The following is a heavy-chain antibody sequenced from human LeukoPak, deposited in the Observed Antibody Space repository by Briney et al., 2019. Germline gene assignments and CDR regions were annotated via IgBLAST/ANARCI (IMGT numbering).Heavy chain of an antibody. J-gene: IGHJ3*02. CDR2: ISYDGVKK. V-gene: IGHV3-30*18. D-gene: IGHD1-1*01. CDR3: AKSTTTGLNDAFDI. CDR1: VLTFSSYG. Sequence: GGSLRLSCAASVLTFSSYGMSWVRQAPGKGLEWVAVISYDGVKKYYADSVKGRFPISRDNSKNTLYLQMNSLRGEDTAVYYCAKSTTTGLNDAFDIWGQGTMVTVSS.